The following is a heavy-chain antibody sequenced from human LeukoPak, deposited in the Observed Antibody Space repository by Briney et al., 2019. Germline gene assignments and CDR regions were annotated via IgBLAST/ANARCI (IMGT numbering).Heavy chain of an antibody. V-gene: IGHV3-23*01. CDR3: ARDSVLQYSINFDY. CDR1: GFTFSSYA. Sequence: GGSLRLSCAASGFTFSSYAMSWVRQAPGKGLEWVSAISGSGGSTYYADSVKGRFTISRDNSKNTLYLQMNSLRAEDTAVYYCARDSVLQYSINFDYWGQGTLVTVSS. J-gene: IGHJ4*02. CDR2: ISGSGGST. D-gene: IGHD6-6*01.